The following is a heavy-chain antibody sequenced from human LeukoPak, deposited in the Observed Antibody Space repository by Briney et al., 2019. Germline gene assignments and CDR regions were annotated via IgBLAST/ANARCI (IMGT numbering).Heavy chain of an antibody. D-gene: IGHD2-21*02. V-gene: IGHV3-64*02. CDR2: IASDGGST. J-gene: IGHJ2*01. CDR3: ARRAGADSYFYFDL. CDR1: GFTFSMYP. Sequence: GGSLILSCAASGFTFSMYPMYWVRQAPGKGLEYVSAIASDGGSTYYADSVVDRFTISRDNSQNTLFLQMGRLRPDDMAVYYCARRAGADSYFYFDLWGRGTLVTVSS.